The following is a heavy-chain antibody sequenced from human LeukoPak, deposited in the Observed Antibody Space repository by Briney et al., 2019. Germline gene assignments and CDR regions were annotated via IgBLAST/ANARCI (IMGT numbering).Heavy chain of an antibody. V-gene: IGHV4-39*07. J-gene: IGHJ3*02. D-gene: IGHD3-22*01. CDR1: GGSISSSSYY. CDR3: ARDEPFYDSSGYLGDAFDI. Sequence: SETLSLTCTVSGGSISSSSYYCGWIRQPPGKGLEWIGSIYYSGSTYYNPSLKSRVTISVDTSKNQFSLKLSSVTAADTAVYYCARDEPFYDSSGYLGDAFDIWGQGTMVTVSS. CDR2: IYYSGST.